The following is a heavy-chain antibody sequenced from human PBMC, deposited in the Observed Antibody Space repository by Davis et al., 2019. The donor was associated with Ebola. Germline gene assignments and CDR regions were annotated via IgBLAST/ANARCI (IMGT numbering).Heavy chain of an antibody. CDR2: ISGSGGTT. V-gene: IGHV3-23*01. CDR1: GFTFGDYA. CDR3: AKARGIVGHYGMDV. D-gene: IGHD3-16*01. Sequence: PGGSLRLSCTASGFTFGDYAMSWVRHAPGKGLEWVSAISGSGGTTYYADSVKGRFTIFRDNSKSTLYLQMNSLRPDDTAVYYCAKARGIVGHYGMDVWGQGTTVTVSS. J-gene: IGHJ6*02.